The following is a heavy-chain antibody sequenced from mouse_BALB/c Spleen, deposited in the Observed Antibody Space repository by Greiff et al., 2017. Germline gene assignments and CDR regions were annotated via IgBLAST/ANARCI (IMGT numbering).Heavy chain of an antibody. CDR1: GFTFSSYG. D-gene: IGHD1-3*01. Sequence: EVMLVESGGGLVQPGGSLKLSCAASGFTFSSYGMSWVRQTPDKRLELVATINSNGGSTYYPDSVKGRFTISRDNAKNTLYLQMSSLKSEDTAMYYCARDDNPDYWGQGTTLTVSS. CDR3: ARDDNPDY. V-gene: IGHV5-6-3*01. CDR2: INSNGGST. J-gene: IGHJ2*01.